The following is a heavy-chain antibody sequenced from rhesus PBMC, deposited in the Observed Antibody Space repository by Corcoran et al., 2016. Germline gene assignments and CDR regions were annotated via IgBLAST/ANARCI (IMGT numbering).Heavy chain of an antibody. Sequence: EVQLVESGGGLVQPGGSLRLSCAASGFTFSSYDMSWVRQAPGKGLEWVSYISSTGKTIYYADSVQGRFTISRDHAKNSLSLQMSSLRAEDTAVYYCTRGWGGTREIDYWGQGVLVTVSS. J-gene: IGHJ4*01. CDR3: TRGWGGTREIDY. D-gene: IGHD1-1*01. V-gene: IGHV3-136*01. CDR2: ISSTGKTI. CDR1: GFTFSSYD.